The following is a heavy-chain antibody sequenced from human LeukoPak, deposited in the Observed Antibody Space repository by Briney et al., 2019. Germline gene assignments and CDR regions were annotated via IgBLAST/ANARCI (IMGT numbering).Heavy chain of an antibody. CDR2: INPNSGGT. J-gene: IGHJ3*02. CDR3: ATDRGEGNAFDI. CDR1: GYTFTGYY. D-gene: IGHD7-27*01. V-gene: IGHV1-2*02. Sequence: EASVKVSCKASGYTFTGYYMHWVRQAPGQGLEWMGWINPNSGGTNYAQKFQGRVTMTRDTSISTAYMELSRLRSDDTAVYYCATDRGEGNAFDIWGQGTMVTVSS.